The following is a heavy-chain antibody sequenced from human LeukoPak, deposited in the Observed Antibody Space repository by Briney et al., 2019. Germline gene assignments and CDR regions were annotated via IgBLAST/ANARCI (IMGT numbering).Heavy chain of an antibody. CDR2: ISNSGGST. V-gene: IGHV3-23*01. D-gene: IGHD3-10*01. CDR1: GFTFSSYA. CDR3: AKRASGSGTSLYFFDY. Sequence: PAGSLRLSCAASGFTFSSYAMSWVRQAPGKGLEWVSVISNSGGSTFYADSVKGRFTISRDNSKNTLYLQMNSLRAEDTAVYYCAKRASGSGTSLYFFDYWGQGTLVTVFS. J-gene: IGHJ4*02.